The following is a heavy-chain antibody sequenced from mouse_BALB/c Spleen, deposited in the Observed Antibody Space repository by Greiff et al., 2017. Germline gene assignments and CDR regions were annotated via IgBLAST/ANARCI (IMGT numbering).Heavy chain of an antibody. Sequence: QVQLQQSGPGLVAPSQSLSITCTVSGFSLTSYGVHWVRQPPGKGLEWLGVIWAGGSTNYNSALMSRLSISKDNSKSQVFLKMNSLQTDDTAMYYCARDGWDEFAYWGQGTLVTVSA. CDR2: IWAGGST. D-gene: IGHD4-1*01. J-gene: IGHJ3*01. CDR1: GFSLTSYG. V-gene: IGHV2-9*02. CDR3: ARDGWDEFAY.